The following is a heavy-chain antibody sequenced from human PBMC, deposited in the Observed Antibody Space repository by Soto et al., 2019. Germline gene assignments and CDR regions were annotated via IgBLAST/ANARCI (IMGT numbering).Heavy chain of an antibody. CDR2: IYWDDDK. D-gene: IGHD2-15*01. J-gene: IGHJ4*02. CDR1: GFSLSTSGVG. Sequence: QITLKESGPPLVKPTQTLTLTRTFSGFSLSTSGVGVGWIRQPPGKALEWLALIYWDDDKRYSPSLKSRLTITKDTSKNQVVLTITNMDPVDTATYYCAHRPSYCSGGSCYSGFDYWGQGTLVTVSS. V-gene: IGHV2-5*02. CDR3: AHRPSYCSGGSCYSGFDY.